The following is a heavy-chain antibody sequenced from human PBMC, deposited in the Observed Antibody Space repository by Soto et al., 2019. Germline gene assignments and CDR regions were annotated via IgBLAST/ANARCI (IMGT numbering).Heavy chain of an antibody. Sequence: SDTLSPTYISSCSSIRTGDYYWSWIRQPPGKGLEWIGYIYSSGSTYHSPSLKSRVTISVDTAKNQFSLRLSSVTAADTAVYYCARFRGGKSAYFDYWGQG. V-gene: IGHV4-30-4*02. CDR3: ARFRGGKSAYFDY. CDR2: IYSSGST. CDR1: CSSIRTGDYY. J-gene: IGHJ4*02. D-gene: IGHD3-10*01.